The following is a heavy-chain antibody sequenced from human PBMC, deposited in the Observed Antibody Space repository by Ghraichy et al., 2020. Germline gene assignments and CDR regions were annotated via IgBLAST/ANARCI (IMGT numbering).Heavy chain of an antibody. Sequence: GGSLRLSCVGSGFIFSGYNMNWVRQSPGQGLEWVAYISTSSRSIFYADSVKGRFTVSRDNAKNSLSLQMSSLRNEDTAVYYCARASRVVRFYYYDGMDVWGQGTTVTVSS. J-gene: IGHJ6*02. V-gene: IGHV3-48*02. CDR3: ARASRVVRFYYYDGMDV. CDR2: ISTSSRSI. CDR1: GFIFSGYN. D-gene: IGHD2-21*01.